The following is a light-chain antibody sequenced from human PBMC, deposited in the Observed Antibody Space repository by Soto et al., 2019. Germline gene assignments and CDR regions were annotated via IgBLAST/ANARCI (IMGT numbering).Light chain of an antibody. CDR3: QKYNNWHLN. V-gene: IGKV3-15*01. Sequence: DIVLTQSPATLSLFSGEIATPSCSARQIVSSYLACYQQKPGQATRIIIYDAYSRATGIQVRFGGRGAGTEFTLTIRSVQSEDFVVYYCQKYNNWHLNCGNGKRLEIK. CDR1: QIVSSY. CDR2: DAY. J-gene: IGKJ5*01.